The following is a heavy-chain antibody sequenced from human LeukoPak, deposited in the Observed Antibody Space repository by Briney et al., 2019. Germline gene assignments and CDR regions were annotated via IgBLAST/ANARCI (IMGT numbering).Heavy chain of an antibody. CDR3: ARDRYYDFWSGYFYYYYGMDV. Sequence: GGSLRLSWAASGFTFSNAWMSWVRQAPGKGLEWVANIKQDGSEKYYVDSVKGRFTISRDNAKNSLYLQMNSLGAEDTAVYYCARDRYYDFWSGYFYYYYGMDVWGQGTTVTVSS. CDR2: IKQDGSEK. V-gene: IGHV3-7*01. D-gene: IGHD3-3*01. J-gene: IGHJ6*02. CDR1: GFTFSNAW.